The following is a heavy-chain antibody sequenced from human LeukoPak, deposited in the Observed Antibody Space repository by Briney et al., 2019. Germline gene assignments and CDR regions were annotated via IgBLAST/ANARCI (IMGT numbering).Heavy chain of an antibody. V-gene: IGHV3-53*01. Sequence: GGSLRLSCAASGFTFSSNYMSWVRQAPGKGLEWVSVIYSGGSTYYADSVKGRFTISRDNSKNTLYLQMNSLRAEDTAVYYCARDLLWFGESNYYYYGMDVWGQGTTVTVSS. CDR2: IYSGGST. J-gene: IGHJ6*02. CDR1: GFTFSSNY. D-gene: IGHD3-10*01. CDR3: ARDLLWFGESNYYYYGMDV.